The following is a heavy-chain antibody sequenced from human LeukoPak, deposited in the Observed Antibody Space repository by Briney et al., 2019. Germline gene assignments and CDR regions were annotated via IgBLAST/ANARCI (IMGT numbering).Heavy chain of an antibody. V-gene: IGHV4-59*01. J-gene: IGHJ4*02. D-gene: IGHD3-16*01. CDR1: GGSITNYY. CDR3: ARGVGALGY. Sequence: PSETLSLTCSVSGGSITNYYWSWIRQPPGRGLEWIGYINYRGNTYYNASLKSRVAISVDTSQNEVSLNLTSVTAADTAVYYCARGVGALGYWGQGTLVTVSS. CDR2: INYRGNT.